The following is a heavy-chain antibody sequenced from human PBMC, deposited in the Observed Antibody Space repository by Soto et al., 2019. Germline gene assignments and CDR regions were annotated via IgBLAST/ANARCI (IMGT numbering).Heavy chain of an antibody. D-gene: IGHD2-8*01. CDR2: IYSSGNT. CDR3: ASRPLNTNSGY. CDR1: GFTVSSND. V-gene: IGHV3-53*01. Sequence: EVQLVESGGGLIQPGGSLRLSCAASGFTVSSNDMSWVRQAPGKGLEWVSLIYSSGNTYYADSVKGRFTISRDNSKNTLYLQMNSLSAEDTAVYYCASRPLNTNSGYWGQGTQVTVSS. J-gene: IGHJ4*02.